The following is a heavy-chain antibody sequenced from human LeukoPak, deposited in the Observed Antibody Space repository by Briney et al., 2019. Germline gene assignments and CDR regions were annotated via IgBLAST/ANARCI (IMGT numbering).Heavy chain of an antibody. CDR2: ISYIGST. Sequence: SETLSLTCTVSGDSFSSHYWTWIRQPPGKGLEWIGYISYIGSTNYSPSLKSRVTISIDTSKNQFSLKLSSVTAADTAVSYCARDLVTVTKGFDIWGQGTMVSVSS. CDR1: GDSFSSHY. CDR3: ARDLVTVTKGFDI. J-gene: IGHJ3*02. D-gene: IGHD4-17*01. V-gene: IGHV4-59*11.